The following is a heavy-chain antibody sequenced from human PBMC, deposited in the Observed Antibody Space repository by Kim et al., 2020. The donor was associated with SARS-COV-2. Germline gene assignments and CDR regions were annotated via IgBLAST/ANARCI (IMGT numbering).Heavy chain of an antibody. J-gene: IGHJ4*02. Sequence: KFQGRVTITRDTSASTAYMELSSLRSEDTAVYYCARNLRSSGWLVYWGQGTLVTVSS. CDR3: ARNLRSSGWLVY. V-gene: IGHV1-3*01. D-gene: IGHD6-19*01.